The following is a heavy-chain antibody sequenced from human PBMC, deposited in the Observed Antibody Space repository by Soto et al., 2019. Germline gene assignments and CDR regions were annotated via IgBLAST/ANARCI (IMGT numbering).Heavy chain of an antibody. Sequence: QVQLVQSGAELKKPGASVKVSCKASGYTFTSYGISWVRQAPGHGLEWMGWISAYNGTTNYAQKLQGRVTMTTDTATSTAYMELRSLRSDDTAVYYCARDLEGGYSYGLTWFDPWGQGTLVTVSS. D-gene: IGHD5-18*01. J-gene: IGHJ5*02. CDR2: ISAYNGTT. CDR3: ARDLEGGYSYGLTWFDP. V-gene: IGHV1-18*01. CDR1: GYTFTSYG.